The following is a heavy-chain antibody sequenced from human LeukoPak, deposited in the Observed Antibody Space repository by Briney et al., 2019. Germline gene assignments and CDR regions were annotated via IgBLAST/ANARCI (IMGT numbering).Heavy chain of an antibody. CDR1: GFTFSTYE. V-gene: IGHV3-48*03. Sequence: GGSLRLSCVGSGFTFSTYEMTWVRQAPGKGLEWVSYISSSGGTIYYADSVKSRFTISRDNAKNSLYLQMNSLRAEDTAVYYCAREGGVNYYDLDYFDYWGQGTLITVSS. CDR3: AREGGVNYYDLDYFDY. D-gene: IGHD3-22*01. J-gene: IGHJ4*02. CDR2: ISSSGGTI.